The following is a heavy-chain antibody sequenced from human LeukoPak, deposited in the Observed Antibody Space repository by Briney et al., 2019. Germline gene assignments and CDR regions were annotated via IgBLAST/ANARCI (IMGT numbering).Heavy chain of an antibody. J-gene: IGHJ4*02. CDR3: ARNGGYSYGKYFDY. CDR1: GYTFTSYG. Sequence: ASVKVSCKASGYTFTSYGISWVRQAPGQGLEWMGWMNPNSGNTGYAQKFQGRVTITRNTSISTAYMELSSLRSEDTAVYYCARNGGYSYGKYFDYWGQGTLVTVSS. V-gene: IGHV1-8*03. D-gene: IGHD5-18*01. CDR2: MNPNSGNT.